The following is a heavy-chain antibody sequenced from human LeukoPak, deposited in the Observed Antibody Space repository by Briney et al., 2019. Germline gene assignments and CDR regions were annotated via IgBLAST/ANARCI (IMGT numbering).Heavy chain of an antibody. CDR1: GYTFTSYG. V-gene: IGHV1-18*04. J-gene: IGHJ3*02. CDR2: ISAYNGNT. Sequence: ASVKVSCKASGYTFTSYGISWVRQAPGQGLEWMGWISAYNGNTNYAQKLQGRVTMTTDTPTSTAYMELRSLRSDDTAVYYCAREVEIVVVPAAYDAFGIWGQGTMVTVSS. CDR3: AREVEIVVVPAAYDAFGI. D-gene: IGHD2-2*01.